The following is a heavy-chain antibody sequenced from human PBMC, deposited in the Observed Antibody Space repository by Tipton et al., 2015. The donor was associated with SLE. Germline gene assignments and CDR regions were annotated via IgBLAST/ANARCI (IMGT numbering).Heavy chain of an antibody. CDR1: GGSISSYY. CDR3: AREEGLRHRGYSYYSMDV. V-gene: IGHV4-59*01. CDR2: IYYTGST. Sequence: TLSLTCTVSGGSISSYYWSWIRQPPGKGLEWIGYIYYTGSTNYNPSLKSRATMSVDTSKNQFSLKLTSVTPADTAVYFCAREEGLRHRGYSYYSMDVWGTGTTVTVSS. D-gene: IGHD3-16*02. J-gene: IGHJ6*03.